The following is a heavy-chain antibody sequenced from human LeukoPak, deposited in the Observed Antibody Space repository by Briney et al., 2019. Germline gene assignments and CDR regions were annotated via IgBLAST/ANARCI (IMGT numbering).Heavy chain of an antibody. CDR2: ISYDGSNK. V-gene: IGHV3-30-3*01. D-gene: IGHD1-26*01. CDR3: AKDRWELLAYFDY. Sequence: GGSLRLSCAASGFTFSSYAMHWVRQAPGKGLEWVAVISYDGSNKYYADSVKGRFTISRDNSKNTLYLQMNSLRAEDTAVYYCAKDRWELLAYFDYWGQGTLVTVSS. J-gene: IGHJ4*02. CDR1: GFTFSSYA.